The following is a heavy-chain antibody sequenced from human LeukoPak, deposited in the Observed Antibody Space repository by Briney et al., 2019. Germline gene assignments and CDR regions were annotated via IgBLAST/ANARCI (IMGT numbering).Heavy chain of an antibody. CDR3: ARDMDFWSGYYKVWWFDP. V-gene: IGHV4-4*07. D-gene: IGHD3-3*01. CDR1: GGSISSYY. CDR2: IYTSGST. J-gene: IGHJ5*02. Sequence: PSETLSLTCTVSGGSISSYYWSWIRQPAGKGLEWIGRIYTSGSTNYNPSLKSRVTMSVDTSKNQFSLKLSSVTAADTAVYYCARDMDFWSGYYKVWWFDPWGQGTLVTVSS.